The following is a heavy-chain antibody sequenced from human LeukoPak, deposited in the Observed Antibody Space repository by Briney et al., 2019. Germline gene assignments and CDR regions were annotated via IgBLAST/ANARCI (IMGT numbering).Heavy chain of an antibody. D-gene: IGHD3-10*01. CDR3: ARDGIVEGSYNHYYGMDV. V-gene: IGHV4-38-2*02. Sequence: SETLSLTCAVSGYSISSGYCWGWIRQPPGQGLEWIGSISHSGSTYYNPSLRSRVTISVDTSKSQFSLKVSSVTAADTAVYYCARDGIVEGSYNHYYGMDVWGKGTTVTVSS. CDR2: ISHSGST. CDR1: GYSISSGYC. J-gene: IGHJ6*04.